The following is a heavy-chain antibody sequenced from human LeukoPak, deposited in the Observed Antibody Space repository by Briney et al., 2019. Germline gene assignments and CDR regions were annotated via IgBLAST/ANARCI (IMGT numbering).Heavy chain of an antibody. CDR3: AKDRGY. V-gene: IGHV3-23*01. J-gene: IGHJ4*02. Sequence: PGGSLRLSCAASGFTFSNFPMTWIRQAPGKGLEWVSAISESGGRTYYADSVKGRFTISRDNSKNTLYLQMNSLSAEDTAVYYCAKDRGYWGQGTLVTVSS. CDR1: GFTFSNFP. CDR2: ISESGGRT.